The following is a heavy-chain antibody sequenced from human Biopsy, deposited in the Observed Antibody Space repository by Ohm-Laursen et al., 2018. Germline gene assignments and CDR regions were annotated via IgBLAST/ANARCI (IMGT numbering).Heavy chain of an antibody. CDR2: VYYTGST. D-gene: IGHD3-22*01. J-gene: IGHJ2*01. Sequence: TLSLTCAVSGDSISSYYWSWIRQPPGKGLEWIGYVYYTGSTDYNPSLQSRVTISVDTSKNHFSLRLRSVTPADTAIYYCARDRGYYSDRTVPGYFDLWGRGTLVTVSS. V-gene: IGHV4-59*01. CDR1: GDSISSYY. CDR3: ARDRGYYSDRTVPGYFDL.